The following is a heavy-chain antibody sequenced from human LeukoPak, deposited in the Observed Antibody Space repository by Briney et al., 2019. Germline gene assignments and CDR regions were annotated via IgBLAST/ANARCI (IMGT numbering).Heavy chain of an antibody. Sequence: GESLKISCKGSGYSFTSYWIGWVRQMPGKGLEWMGIIYPGDSDTRYSPSFQGRVTISADKSISTAYLQWSSLKASDTAMYYCARDNYDSSGYSVSNWFDPWGQGTLVTVSS. V-gene: IGHV5-51*01. CDR3: ARDNYDSSGYSVSNWFDP. D-gene: IGHD3-22*01. J-gene: IGHJ5*02. CDR1: GYSFTSYW. CDR2: IYPGDSDT.